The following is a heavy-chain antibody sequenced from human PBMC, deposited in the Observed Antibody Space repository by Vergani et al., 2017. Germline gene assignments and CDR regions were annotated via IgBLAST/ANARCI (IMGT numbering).Heavy chain of an antibody. CDR1: GYSFTSYW. J-gene: IGHJ1*01. D-gene: IGHD6-13*01. CDR3: ARDLKRVAAAVLYFQH. V-gene: IGHV1-2*02. CDR2: IDPNSGGT. Sequence: VQLVQSGAEVKKPGESLRISCKGSGYSFTSYWISWVRQMPGKGLEWMGRIDPNSGGTNYAQKFQGRVTMTRDTSISTAYMELSRLRSDDTAVYYCARDLKRVAAAVLYFQHWGQGTLVTVSS.